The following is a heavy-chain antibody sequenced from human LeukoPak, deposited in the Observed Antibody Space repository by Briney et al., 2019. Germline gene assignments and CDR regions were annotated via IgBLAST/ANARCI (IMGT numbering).Heavy chain of an antibody. CDR3: ARVNYYDNSGSPA. CDR1: GGSISPYY. V-gene: IGHV4-59*08. CDR2: IYYSGTT. Sequence: SETLSLTCTVSGGSISPYYWSWIRQPPGKGLEWIGYIYYSGTTFYNPSLKSRVSISVDTSKNQFSLKLTSVTAADTAVYYCARVNYYDNSGSPAWGQGTLVTVSS. J-gene: IGHJ5*02. D-gene: IGHD3-22*01.